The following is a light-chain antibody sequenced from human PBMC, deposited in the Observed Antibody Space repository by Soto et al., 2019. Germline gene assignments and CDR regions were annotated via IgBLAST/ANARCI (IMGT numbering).Light chain of an antibody. Sequence: QSVLTQPPSVSGAPGQRITISCTGTSSSIGANYDVHWYQQLPGTAPKLLIYGDTNRPSGVPDRFSGSKSGTSASLAITGLQAEDEADYYCQSYDSALSVYVVFGGGTKVTVL. CDR2: GDT. V-gene: IGLV1-40*01. CDR3: QSYDSALSVYVV. J-gene: IGLJ2*01. CDR1: SSSIGANYD.